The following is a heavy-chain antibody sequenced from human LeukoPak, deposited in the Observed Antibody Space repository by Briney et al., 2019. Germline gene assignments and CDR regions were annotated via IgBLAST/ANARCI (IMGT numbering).Heavy chain of an antibody. V-gene: IGHV3-9*01. CDR3: ARAAIAAARIYYYMDV. CDR2: ISWNSGSI. Sequence: GGSLRLSCAASGFTFDDYAMHWVRQAPGKGLEWVSSISWNSGSIGYADSVKGRFTISRDNARNSLYLQMNSLRAEDTAVYYCARAAIAAARIYYYMDVWGKGTTVTVSS. J-gene: IGHJ6*03. CDR1: GFTFDDYA. D-gene: IGHD6-13*01.